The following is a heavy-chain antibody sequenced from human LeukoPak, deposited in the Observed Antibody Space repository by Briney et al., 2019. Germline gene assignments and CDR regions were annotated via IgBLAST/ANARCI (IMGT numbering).Heavy chain of an antibody. Sequence: GGSLRLSCAASGFTFSSYAMSWVRQAPGKGLEWVSAISGSGGSTYYADSVKGRFTISRDNSKNTLYLQMNSLRDEDTAVYYCAKDTSPPPLYYYDSSGYLEDYYYYMDVWGKGTTVTVSS. D-gene: IGHD3-22*01. J-gene: IGHJ6*03. CDR2: ISGSGGST. V-gene: IGHV3-23*01. CDR3: AKDTSPPPLYYYDSSGYLEDYYYYMDV. CDR1: GFTFSSYA.